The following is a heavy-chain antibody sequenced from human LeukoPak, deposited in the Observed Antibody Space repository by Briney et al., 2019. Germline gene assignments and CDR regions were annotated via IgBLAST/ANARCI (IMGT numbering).Heavy chain of an antibody. CDR1: GFDLSTYE. CDR3: ARGVTHADL. D-gene: IGHD3-10*01. Sequence: PGGSVRLSCAASGFDLSTYEMNWVRQAPGKGLEWIADITISGHTKNYADSVKGRFSISRDNARTSLYLQMHSLRVEDTGVYYCARGVTHADLWGQGTLVTVSS. V-gene: IGHV3-48*03. CDR2: ITISGHTK. J-gene: IGHJ5*02.